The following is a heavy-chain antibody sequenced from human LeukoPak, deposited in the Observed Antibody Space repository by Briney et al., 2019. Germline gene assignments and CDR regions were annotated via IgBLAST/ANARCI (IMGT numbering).Heavy chain of an antibody. J-gene: IGHJ4*02. CDR3: ARGAKRSFEVVSFVDY. CDR2: INHSGST. V-gene: IGHV4-34*01. D-gene: IGHD1-26*01. CDR1: GGPFRGYY. Sequence: SETLSLTCAVYGGPFRGYYWSWVRQPPGKGLEWIGEINHSGSTNYNPSLKSRVTISVDTSKNQFSLKLSSVTAADTAVYYCARGAKRSFEVVSFVDYWGQGTLVTVFS.